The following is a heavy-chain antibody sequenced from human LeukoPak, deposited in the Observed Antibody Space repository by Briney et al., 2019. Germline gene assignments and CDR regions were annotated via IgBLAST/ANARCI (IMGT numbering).Heavy chain of an antibody. CDR2: INHSGST. J-gene: IGHJ4*02. CDR3: ARHGGRYYDSSGYYFGY. V-gene: IGHV4-34*01. D-gene: IGHD3-22*01. Sequence: SETLSLTCAVYGGSFSGYYWSWIRQPPGKGLEWIGEINHSGSTNYNPSLKSRVTISVDTSKNQFSLKLSSVTAADTAVYYCARHGGRYYDSSGYYFGYWGQGTLVTVSS. CDR1: GGSFSGYY.